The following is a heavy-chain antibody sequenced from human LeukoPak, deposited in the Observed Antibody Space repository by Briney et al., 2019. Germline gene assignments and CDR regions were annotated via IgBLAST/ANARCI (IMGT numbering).Heavy chain of an antibody. D-gene: IGHD3-10*01. CDR2: INHRGGT. V-gene: IGHV4-34*01. J-gene: IGHJ5*02. CDR3: VRLLPMIRGHWFDP. CDR1: GESFGDYY. Sequence: SETLSLTCAVYGESFGDYYWSWIRQSPGKGLEWIGDINHRGGTNYNASLKSRVTLFVHTSKNQFSLQLTSVTAADTAMYYCVRLLPMIRGHWFDPWGQGTRVTVSS.